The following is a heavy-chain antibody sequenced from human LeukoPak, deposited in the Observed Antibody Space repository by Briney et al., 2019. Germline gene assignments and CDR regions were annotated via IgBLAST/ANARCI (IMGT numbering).Heavy chain of an antibody. CDR1: GGTFSSYA. J-gene: IGHJ4*02. V-gene: IGHV1-69*13. CDR3: ARALLWFGELLY. D-gene: IGHD3-10*01. CDR2: IIPIFGTA. Sequence: SVKVSCKASGGTFSSYANSWVRQAPGQGLEWMGGIIPIFGTANYAQKFQGRVTITADESTSTAYMELSSLRSEDTAVYYCARALLWFGELLYWGQGTLVTVSS.